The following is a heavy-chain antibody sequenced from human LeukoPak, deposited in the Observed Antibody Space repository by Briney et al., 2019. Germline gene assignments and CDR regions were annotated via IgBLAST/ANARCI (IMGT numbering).Heavy chain of an antibody. V-gene: IGHV4-61*01. CDR1: GGSVSSGSYY. CDR2: IYYSGST. D-gene: IGHD3-10*01. CDR3: ARESYYGSGSSDY. Sequence: SETLSLTCSVSGGSVSSGSYYRSWIRQPPGKGLEWMGYIYYSGSTNYNPSFKSRVTISVDTSKNQFSLKLSSVTAADTAVYYCARESYYGSGSSDYWGQGTQVTVSS. J-gene: IGHJ4*02.